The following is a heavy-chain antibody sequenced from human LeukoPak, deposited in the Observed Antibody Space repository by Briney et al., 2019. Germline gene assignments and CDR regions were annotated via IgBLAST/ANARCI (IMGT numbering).Heavy chain of an antibody. CDR2: ISSGSAYI. V-gene: IGHV3-21*06. CDR3: ARDGSLVVPAADFDY. CDR1: GFTFSSYR. D-gene: IGHD2-2*01. J-gene: IGHJ4*02. Sequence: PGGSLRLSCAASGFTFSSYRMNWVRQAPGKGLEWVSSISSGSAYIYYADSVKGRFTISRDNDKNSLYLQMNSLRVEDTAVYYCARDGSLVVPAADFDYWGQGTLVTVSS.